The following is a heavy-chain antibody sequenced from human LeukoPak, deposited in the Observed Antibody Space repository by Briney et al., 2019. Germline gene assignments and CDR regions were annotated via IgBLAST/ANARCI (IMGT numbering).Heavy chain of an antibody. CDR2: ISAYSGNT. J-gene: IGHJ4*02. CDR1: GYTFTNYA. Sequence: GASVKVSCKASGYTFTNYAISWVRQAPGQGLEWMGWISAYSGNTNYAQNLQGRVTMTTDTSTSTAYMELRSLRSDDTAVYYCARDRYYDATGQVDYWGQGTLVTVSS. CDR3: ARDRYYDATGQVDY. V-gene: IGHV1-18*01. D-gene: IGHD3-22*01.